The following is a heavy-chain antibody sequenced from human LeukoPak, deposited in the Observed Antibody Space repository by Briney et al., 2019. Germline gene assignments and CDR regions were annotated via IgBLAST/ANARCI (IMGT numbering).Heavy chain of an antibody. CDR1: GYTLTELS. J-gene: IGHJ3*02. V-gene: IGHV1-24*01. CDR2: FDPEDGET. CDR3: ETAIVVVVASTAAFDI. D-gene: IGHD2-15*01. Sequence: ASVKVSCKVSGYTLTELSMHWVRQAPGKGLEWMGGFDPEDGETIYVQKFQGRVTMTEDTSTDTAYMELTSLRSEDTAVYYCETAIVVVVASTAAFDIWGQGTMVTVSS.